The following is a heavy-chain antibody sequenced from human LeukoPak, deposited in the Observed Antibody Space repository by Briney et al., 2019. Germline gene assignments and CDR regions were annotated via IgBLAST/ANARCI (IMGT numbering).Heavy chain of an antibody. V-gene: IGHV1-8*03. J-gene: IGHJ4*02. Sequence: ASVKVSCKASGYTFTSYDINWVRQATGQGLEWMGWMNPNSGNTGYAQKFQGRVTITRNTSISTAYMELSSLRSEDTAVYYCARGEGGCSSTSCYTYPFDYWGQGTLVTVSS. D-gene: IGHD2-2*02. CDR1: GYTFTSYD. CDR2: MNPNSGNT. CDR3: ARGEGGCSSTSCYTYPFDY.